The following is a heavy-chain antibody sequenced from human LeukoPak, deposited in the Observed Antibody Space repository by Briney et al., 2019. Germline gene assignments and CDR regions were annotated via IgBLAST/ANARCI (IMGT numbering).Heavy chain of an antibody. D-gene: IGHD6-19*01. J-gene: IGHJ4*02. CDR1: GFAFSSYD. V-gene: IGHV3-23*01. Sequence: GGSLRLSCAASGFAFSSYDMSWVRQAPGKGLEWVSGINKSGGGTYYADSVKGRFTMSRDNSKNTLFLQMNSLRAEDTAVYYCAKVTWSSSGSDYWGQGTLVTVSS. CDR2: INKSGGGT. CDR3: AKVTWSSSGSDY.